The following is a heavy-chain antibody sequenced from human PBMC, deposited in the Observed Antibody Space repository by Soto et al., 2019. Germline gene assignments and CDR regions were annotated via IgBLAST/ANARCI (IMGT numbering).Heavy chain of an antibody. D-gene: IGHD1-1*01. CDR3: ARNEASNEGYYYYYGMDV. J-gene: IGHJ6*02. CDR2: INPNSGGT. V-gene: IGHV1-2*04. Sequence: ASVKVSCKASGYTFTGYYMYRVRQAPGQGSEWMGWINPNSGGTNYAQKFQGWVTMTRDTSISTAYMELSRLRSDDTAVYYCARNEASNEGYYYYYGMDVWGQGTTVTVSS. CDR1: GYTFTGYY.